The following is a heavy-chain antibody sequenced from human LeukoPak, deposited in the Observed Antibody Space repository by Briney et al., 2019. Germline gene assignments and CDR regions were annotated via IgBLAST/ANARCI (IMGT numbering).Heavy chain of an antibody. V-gene: IGHV3-7*04. D-gene: IGHD6-13*01. CDR2: IKQDGSEK. CDR1: GFTFSSYW. CDR3: ARGTIAAAGYYYFDY. Sequence: GRSLRLSCAASGFTFSSYWMSWVRQAPGKGREWVANIKQDGSEKYYVDSVKGRFTISRDNAKNSLYLQMNSLRAEDTAVYYCARGTIAAAGYYYFDYWGQGTQVTVSS. J-gene: IGHJ4*02.